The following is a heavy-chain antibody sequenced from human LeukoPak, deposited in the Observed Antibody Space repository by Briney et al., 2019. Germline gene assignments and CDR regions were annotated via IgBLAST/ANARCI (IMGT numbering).Heavy chain of an antibody. V-gene: IGHV3-7*01. CDR3: TRMYLYESSGYRPSDY. CDR2: VKEDGSEK. Sequence: GGSLRLSCVTSGFTFGNYWMSWVRQAPGKGLEWVAKVKEDGSEKNCVDSVKGRFTISRDNAENAVHLEMNSLRAEDTAIYYCTRMYLYESSGYRPSDYWGQGTLVTVSS. J-gene: IGHJ4*02. CDR1: GFTFGNYW. D-gene: IGHD3-22*01.